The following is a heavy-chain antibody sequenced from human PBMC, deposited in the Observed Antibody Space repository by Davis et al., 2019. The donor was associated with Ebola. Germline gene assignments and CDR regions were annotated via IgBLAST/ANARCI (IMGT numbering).Heavy chain of an antibody. Sequence: GESLKISCAASGFTVSSNYMSWVRQAPGKGLEWVSAISGSDGSTYYADSVKGRFTISRDNSKNTLYLQMNSLRAEDTAVYYCAKWAATIGGAYYYYGMDVWGQGTTITVSS. D-gene: IGHD5-12*01. CDR2: ISGSDGST. CDR1: GFTVSSNY. CDR3: AKWAATIGGAYYYYGMDV. V-gene: IGHV3-23*01. J-gene: IGHJ6*02.